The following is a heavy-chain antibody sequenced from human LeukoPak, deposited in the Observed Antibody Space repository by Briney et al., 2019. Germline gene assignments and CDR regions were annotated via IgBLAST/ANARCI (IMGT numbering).Heavy chain of an antibody. CDR3: ASGYCTNGVCPNYFDY. D-gene: IGHD2-8*01. V-gene: IGHV4-61*02. CDR2: IHTSGST. Sequence: SETLSLTCTVSGGSISSGSYYWSWIRQPAGKGLEWIGRIHTSGSTNYNPSLKSRVTISVDTSKNQFSLKLSSVTAADTAVYYCASGYCTNGVCPNYFDYWGQGTLVTVSS. J-gene: IGHJ4*02. CDR1: GGSISSGSYY.